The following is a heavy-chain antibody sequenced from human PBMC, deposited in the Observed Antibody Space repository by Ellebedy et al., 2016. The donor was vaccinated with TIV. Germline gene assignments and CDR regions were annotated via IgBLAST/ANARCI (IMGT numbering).Heavy chain of an antibody. V-gene: IGHV3-30*18. Sequence: PGGSLRLSCAASGFTFSSYGMHWVRQAPGKGLEWVAVISYDGSNKYYADSVKGRFTISRDNSKNTLYLQMNSLRAEDTAVYYCAKWSIAVDVRGDYWGQGTLVTVSS. J-gene: IGHJ4*02. CDR1: GFTFSSYG. CDR3: AKWSIAVDVRGDY. CDR2: ISYDGSNK. D-gene: IGHD6-19*01.